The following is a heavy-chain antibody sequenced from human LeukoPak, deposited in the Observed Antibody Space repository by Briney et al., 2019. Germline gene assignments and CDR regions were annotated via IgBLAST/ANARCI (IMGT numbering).Heavy chain of an antibody. CDR1: GGSISGHY. V-gene: IGHV4-59*11. D-gene: IGHD1-26*01. J-gene: IGHJ6*03. Sequence: SETLSLTRTVSGGSISGHYWSWIQQPPGKGLEWIGYIYYSGSTNYNPSLKSRVTISVDTSKSHFSLRLSSVTAADTAVYYCARGGWERPYYYWYMDVWGKGTTVTVSS. CDR2: IYYSGST. CDR3: ARGGWERPYYYWYMDV.